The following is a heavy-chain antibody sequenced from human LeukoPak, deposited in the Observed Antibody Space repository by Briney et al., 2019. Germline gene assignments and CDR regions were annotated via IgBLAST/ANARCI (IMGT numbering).Heavy chain of an antibody. D-gene: IGHD6-13*01. Sequence: SETLSLTCTVSGGSISSSGYYWGWIRQPPGKGLEWIGNIYYSGSTNYSPSLHSRVTISVDTSENQFSLKLNSVTAADTAVYYCARVRGIPAAGTLYYYGMDVRGQGTTVTVSS. CDR3: ARVRGIPAAGTLYYYGMDV. CDR1: GGSISSSGYY. J-gene: IGHJ6*02. CDR2: IYYSGST. V-gene: IGHV4-39*07.